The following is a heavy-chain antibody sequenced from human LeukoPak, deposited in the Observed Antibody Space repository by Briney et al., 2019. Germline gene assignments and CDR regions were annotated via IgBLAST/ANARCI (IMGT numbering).Heavy chain of an antibody. CDR1: GGSISSSNW. J-gene: IGHJ6*02. V-gene: IGHV4-4*02. D-gene: IGHD6-13*01. Sequence: PSETLSLTCAVSGGSISSSNWWSWVRQPPGKGLEWIGEIYHSGSTNYNPSLKSRVTISVDKSKNQFSLKLSSVTAADTAVYYCARGQQLAHYYYYGMDVWGQGTTVTVSS. CDR3: ARGQQLAHYYYYGMDV. CDR2: IYHSGST.